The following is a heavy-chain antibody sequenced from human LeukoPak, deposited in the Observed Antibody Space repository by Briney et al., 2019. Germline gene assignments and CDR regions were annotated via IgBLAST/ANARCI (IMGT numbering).Heavy chain of an antibody. J-gene: IGHJ3*02. CDR1: GYSFTSYW. V-gene: IGHV5-51*01. Sequence: GEPLKISCKGSGYSFTSYWIGWVRQMPGKGLEWMGIIYPGDSDTRYSPSFQGQVTISADKSISTAYLQWSSLKASDTAMYYCARVYYYDSSGYYRVDAFDIWGQGTMVTVSS. CDR2: IYPGDSDT. D-gene: IGHD3-22*01. CDR3: ARVYYYDSSGYYRVDAFDI.